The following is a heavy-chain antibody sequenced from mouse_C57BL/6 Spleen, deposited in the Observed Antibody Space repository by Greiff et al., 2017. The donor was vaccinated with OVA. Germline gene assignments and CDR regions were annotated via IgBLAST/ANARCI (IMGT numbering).Heavy chain of an antibody. CDR2: IDPSDSYT. D-gene: IGHD1-1*01. Sequence: QVQLQQPGAELVMPGASVKLSCKASGYTFTSYWMHWVQQRPGQGLEWIGEIDPSDSYTNYNQKFKGKSTLTVDKSSSTAYMQLSSLTSEDSAVYYCARRYYGSSYAWFAYWGQGTLVTVSA. CDR3: ARRYYGSSYAWFAY. J-gene: IGHJ3*01. CDR1: GYTFTSYW. V-gene: IGHV1-69*01.